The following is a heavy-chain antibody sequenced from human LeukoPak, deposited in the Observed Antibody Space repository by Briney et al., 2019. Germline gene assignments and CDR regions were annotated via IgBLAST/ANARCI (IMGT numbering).Heavy chain of an antibody. CDR1: GGSINSYY. V-gene: IGHV4-59*01. CDR2: IYYSGST. D-gene: IGHD6-25*01. CDR3: ARGGAALPLDY. J-gene: IGHJ4*02. Sequence: SETLSLTCTVSGGSINSYYWSWIRQPPGKGLEWIGYIYYSGSTNHNPSLKSRVTISVDTSKNQFSLKLSSVTAADTAVYYCARGGAALPLDYWGQGTLVTVSS.